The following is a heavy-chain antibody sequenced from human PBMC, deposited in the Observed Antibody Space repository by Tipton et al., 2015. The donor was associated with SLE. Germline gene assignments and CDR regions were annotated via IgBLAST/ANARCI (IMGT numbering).Heavy chain of an antibody. J-gene: IGHJ4*02. D-gene: IGHD3-22*01. Sequence: TLSLTCTVSGGSISSSSYYWGWIRQPPGKGLEWIGSIYYSGSTYYNPSLKSRVTISVDTSKNQFSLKLSSVTAADTAVYYCARGRVVVNAYYFDYWGQGTLVTVSS. CDR1: GGSISSSSYY. CDR3: ARGRVVVNAYYFDY. CDR2: IYYSGST. V-gene: IGHV4-39*07.